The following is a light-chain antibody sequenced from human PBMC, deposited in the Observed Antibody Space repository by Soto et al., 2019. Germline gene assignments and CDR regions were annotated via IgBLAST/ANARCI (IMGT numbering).Light chain of an antibody. V-gene: IGLV2-14*01. J-gene: IGLJ3*02. CDR2: EVT. CDR1: TSDVGGYNY. CDR3: CSYTNSNTWV. Sequence: QSALTQPASVSGSPGQSIIISCTGTTSDVGGYNYVSWYQLRPGKAPKLMIYEVTNRPSGVSIRFSGSRSGNTASLTISGLQAEDEADYYCCSYTNSNTWVFGGGTKLTVL.